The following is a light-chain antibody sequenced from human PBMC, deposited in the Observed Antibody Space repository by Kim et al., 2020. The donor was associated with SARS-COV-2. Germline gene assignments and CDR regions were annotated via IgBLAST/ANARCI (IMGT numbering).Light chain of an antibody. J-gene: IGKJ4*01. V-gene: IGKV1-12*01. CDR2: AAS. CDR3: QQANSFPLT. Sequence: DIQMTQSPSSVSASVGDRVTVTCRASQGISNWLAWYQQKPGKAPNLLIYAASSLQSGVPSRFSGSGSGTDFTLTITCLQPEDFATYYCQQANSFPLTFGGGTKVDIK. CDR1: QGISNW.